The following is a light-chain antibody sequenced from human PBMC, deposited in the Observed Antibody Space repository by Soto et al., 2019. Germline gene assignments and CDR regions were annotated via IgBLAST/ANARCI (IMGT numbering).Light chain of an antibody. CDR3: ATWDDSLKAWV. CDR2: SNN. V-gene: IGLV1-44*01. Sequence: QSVLTQPPSASGTPGQRVTISCSGSTSNIGSNAVDWYQQHPGTAPKVLIYSNNQRPSGVPDRIFGSRSGTSASLAITGLQSEDEADYYCATWDDSLKAWVFCGGTKLTVL. J-gene: IGLJ3*02. CDR1: TSNIGSNA.